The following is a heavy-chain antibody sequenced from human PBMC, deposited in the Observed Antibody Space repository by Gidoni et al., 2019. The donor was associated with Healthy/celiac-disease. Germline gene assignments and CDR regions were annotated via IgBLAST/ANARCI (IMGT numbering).Heavy chain of an antibody. J-gene: IGHJ1*01. CDR1: GGSISSRSYY. V-gene: IGHV4-39*07. CDR3: ARVSLERRYYDSPEYFQH. D-gene: IGHD3-22*01. Sequence: QLQLPEAGPGLVKPSEALSLTCTVSGGSISSRSYYWGWHRQPPGKGLEWIGSIYYSGSTYYNPSLKSRVTISVDTSKTQFSLKLSSVTAADTAVYYCARVSLERRYYDSPEYFQHWGQGTLVTVSS. CDR2: IYYSGST.